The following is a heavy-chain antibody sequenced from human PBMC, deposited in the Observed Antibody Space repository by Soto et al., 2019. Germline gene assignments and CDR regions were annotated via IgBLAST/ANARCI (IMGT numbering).Heavy chain of an antibody. D-gene: IGHD3-22*01. V-gene: IGHV1-46*01. Sequence: ASVKVSCKASGYTFTSYYMHWVRQAPGQGLEWMGIINPSGGSTNYAQKFQGRVTITADESTSTAYMELSSLRSEDTAVYYCARATYYYDSSGYLGLDYWGQGTLVTVSS. J-gene: IGHJ4*02. CDR2: INPSGGST. CDR3: ARATYYYDSSGYLGLDY. CDR1: GYTFTSYY.